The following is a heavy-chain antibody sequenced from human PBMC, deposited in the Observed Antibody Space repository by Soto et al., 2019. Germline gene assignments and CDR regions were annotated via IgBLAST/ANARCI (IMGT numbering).Heavy chain of an antibody. Sequence: GGSLRLSCAASGFTFSSYEMNWVRQAPGKGLEWVSYISSSGSTIYYADSVKGRFTISRDNAKNSLYLQMNSLRAEDTAVYYCARDIVVVVAATPKPYYYYYGMDVWGQGTTVTV. V-gene: IGHV3-48*03. CDR2: ISSSGSTI. D-gene: IGHD2-15*01. J-gene: IGHJ6*02. CDR3: ARDIVVVVAATPKPYYYYYGMDV. CDR1: GFTFSSYE.